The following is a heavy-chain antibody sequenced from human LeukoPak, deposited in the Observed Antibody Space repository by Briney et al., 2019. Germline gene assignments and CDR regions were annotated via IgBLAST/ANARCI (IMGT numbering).Heavy chain of an antibody. CDR3: ITEPPGVVF. J-gene: IGHJ4*02. CDR2: IKSNTDGGAT. V-gene: IGHV3-15*01. D-gene: IGHD7-27*01. CDR1: GFTFSVAW. Sequence: GGSLRLSCAASGFTFSVAWMNWVRQAPGKGLEWVGRIKSNTDGGATDYAAPVKDRFTISRNDSEKTLYLQMNSLKTEDTAVYYCITEPPGVVFWGQGTLVTVSS.